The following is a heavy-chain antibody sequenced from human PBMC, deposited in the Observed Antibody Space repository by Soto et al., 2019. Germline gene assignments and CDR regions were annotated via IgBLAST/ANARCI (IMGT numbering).Heavy chain of an antibody. J-gene: IGHJ4*02. Sequence: ASVKVSCKXSGFTFTSSAVQWVRQARGQRLEWIGWIVVGSGNTNYAQKFQERVTITRDMSTSTAYMELSSLRSEDTAVYYCPADSFPAYYDFWSGYGYWGQGTLVTVSS. D-gene: IGHD3-3*01. CDR2: IVVGSGNT. CDR1: GFTFTSSA. CDR3: PADSFPAYYDFWSGYGY. V-gene: IGHV1-58*01.